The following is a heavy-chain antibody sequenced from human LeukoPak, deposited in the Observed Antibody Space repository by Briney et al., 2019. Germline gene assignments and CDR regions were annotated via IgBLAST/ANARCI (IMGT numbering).Heavy chain of an antibody. CDR3: ATATSPYYYYGMDV. J-gene: IGHJ6*02. Sequence: SVKVSCKASGGTFSSYSISWVRQAPGQGLEWMGGIITVFGTTDYAQKFQGRVTISADESTSTVYMELSSLRSEDTAVYYCATATSPYYYYGMDVWGQGTTVTVSS. CDR1: GGTFSSYS. V-gene: IGHV1-69*13. CDR2: IITVFGTT.